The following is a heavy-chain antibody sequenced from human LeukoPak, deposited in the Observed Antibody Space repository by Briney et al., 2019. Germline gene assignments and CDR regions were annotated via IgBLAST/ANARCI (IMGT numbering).Heavy chain of an antibody. D-gene: IGHD2-21*01. J-gene: IGHJ6*02. V-gene: IGHV3-21*04. CDR1: GFTFSSYS. Sequence: TGGSLRLSCAASGFTFSSYSMIWVRQAPGKGLEWVSSISSSSSYIYYADSVKGRFTISRDNAKNSLYLQMNSLRADDTAVYYCARTIAQYSNTWLYYYYGLDVWGQGTTVTVSS. CDR3: ARTIAQYSNTWLYYYYGLDV. CDR2: ISSSSSYI.